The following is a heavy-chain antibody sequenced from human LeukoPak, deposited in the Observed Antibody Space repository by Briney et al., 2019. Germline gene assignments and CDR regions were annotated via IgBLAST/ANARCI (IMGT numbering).Heavy chain of an antibody. J-gene: IGHJ6*02. Sequence: PGGSLRLSCAASGFTVGNNYMTWVRQAPGERLEWVSLIYSGGSTYYADSVKGRFTISRDNSKNTLYLQMNSLRAEDTAVYYCARDPPGYGMDVWGQGTTVTVSS. V-gene: IGHV3-66*01. CDR3: ARDPPGYGMDV. CDR2: IYSGGST. D-gene: IGHD3-10*01. CDR1: GFTVGNNY.